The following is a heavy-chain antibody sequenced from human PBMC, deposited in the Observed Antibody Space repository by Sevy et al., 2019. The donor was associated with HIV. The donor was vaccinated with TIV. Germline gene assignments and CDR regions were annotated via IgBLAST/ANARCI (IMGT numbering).Heavy chain of an antibody. J-gene: IGHJ5*02. Sequence: ASVKVSCKVSGYTLTELSMHWVRQAPGKGLEWMGGFDPEDGETIYAQKFQGRVTMTGDTSTDTAYMELSSLRSEDTAVYYCATDSRREGYYDSRGGFDPWGQGTLVTVSS. V-gene: IGHV1-24*01. CDR2: FDPEDGET. CDR1: GYTLTELS. D-gene: IGHD3-22*01. CDR3: ATDSRREGYYDSRGGFDP.